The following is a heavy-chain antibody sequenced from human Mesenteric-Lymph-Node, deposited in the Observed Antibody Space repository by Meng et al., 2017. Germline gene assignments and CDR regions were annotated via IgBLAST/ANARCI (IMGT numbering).Heavy chain of an antibody. J-gene: IGHJ6*02. Sequence: SQTLSLTCAVYGGSFSDYYWSWIRQPPGKGLEWIGEIDHSGNTNYNPSLKSRVTISVDTSKNQFSLKLSSVTAADTAVYYCASWGILTGYYAGEVNYYYGMDVWGQGTTVTVSS. V-gene: IGHV4-34*01. D-gene: IGHD3-9*01. CDR1: GGSFSDYY. CDR3: ASWGILTGYYAGEVNYYYGMDV. CDR2: IDHSGNT.